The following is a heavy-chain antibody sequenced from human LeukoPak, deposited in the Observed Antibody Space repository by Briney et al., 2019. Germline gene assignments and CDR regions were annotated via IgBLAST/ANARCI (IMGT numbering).Heavy chain of an antibody. Sequence: ASVKVSCKASGYTFTSYYMHWVRQAPGQGLEWMGIINPSGGSTSYAQKFQGRVTMTRDTSTSTVYMELSSLRSEDTAVYYCARSSWQLNTHAYYFDYWGQGTLVTVSS. CDR1: GYTFTSYY. J-gene: IGHJ4*02. D-gene: IGHD6-6*01. V-gene: IGHV1-46*01. CDR2: INPSGGST. CDR3: ARSSWQLNTHAYYFDY.